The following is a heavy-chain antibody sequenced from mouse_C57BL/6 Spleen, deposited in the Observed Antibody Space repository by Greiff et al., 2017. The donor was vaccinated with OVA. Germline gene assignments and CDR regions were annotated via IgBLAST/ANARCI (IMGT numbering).Heavy chain of an antibody. CDR1: GFTFTDYY. D-gene: IGHD2-3*01. CDR2: IRNKANGYTT. J-gene: IGHJ4*01. Sequence: EVHLVESGGGLVQPGGSLSLSCAASGFTFTDYYMSWVRQPPGKALEWLGFIRNKANGYTTEYSASVKGRFTISRDNSQSILYLQMNALRAEDSATYYCARSLYYYEAMDYWGQGTSVTVSS. V-gene: IGHV7-3*01. CDR3: ARSLYYYEAMDY.